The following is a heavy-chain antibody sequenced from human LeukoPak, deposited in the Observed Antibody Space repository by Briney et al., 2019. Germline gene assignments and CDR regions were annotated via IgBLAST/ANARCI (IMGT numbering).Heavy chain of an antibody. CDR3: ARHSGATPLELDTAFDY. D-gene: IGHD1-26*01. Sequence: LGESLKISCKGSGYSFTSYWIGWVHQMPGKGLEWMGIIYPGDSDTRYSPSFQGQVTISADRSISTAYLQWSSLKASDTAMYYCARHSGATPLELDTAFDYWGQGTLVTVSS. CDR1: GYSFTSYW. V-gene: IGHV5-51*07. J-gene: IGHJ4*02. CDR2: IYPGDSDT.